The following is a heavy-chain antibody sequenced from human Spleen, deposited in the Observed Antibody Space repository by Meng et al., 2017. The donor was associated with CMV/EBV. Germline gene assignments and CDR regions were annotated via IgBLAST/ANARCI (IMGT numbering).Heavy chain of an antibody. CDR2: IKQDGSDK. D-gene: IGHD3-16*01. Sequence: GESLKISCAASGFTFSNYWMSWVRQAPGKGLEWVANIKQDGSDKYYVDSVKGRFTISRDNAKNSLYLQMNSLRADDTAVYSCARDWGEEEGAFDIWGQGTMVTVSS. CDR1: GFTFSNYW. J-gene: IGHJ3*02. CDR3: ARDWGEEEGAFDI. V-gene: IGHV3-7*01.